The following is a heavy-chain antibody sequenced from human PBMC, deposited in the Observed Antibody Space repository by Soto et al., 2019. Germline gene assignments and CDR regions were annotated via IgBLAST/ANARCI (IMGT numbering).Heavy chain of an antibody. CDR1: GGTFSSYA. V-gene: IGHV1-69*06. D-gene: IGHD1-7*01. J-gene: IGHJ5*02. CDR3: ASIKGGITRTTGWFDP. Sequence: QVQLVQSGAEVKKPGSSVKVSCKASGGTFSSYAISWVRQAPGQGLEWMGGIIPIFGTANYAQKFQGRVTITADKSTSTAYMELSSLRSEDTAVYYCASIKGGITRTTGWFDPWGQGTLVTVSS. CDR2: IIPIFGTA.